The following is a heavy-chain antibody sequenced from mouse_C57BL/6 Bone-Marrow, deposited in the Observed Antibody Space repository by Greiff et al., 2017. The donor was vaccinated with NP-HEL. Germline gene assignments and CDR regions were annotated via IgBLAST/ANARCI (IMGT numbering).Heavy chain of an antibody. CDR2: INPNNGGT. D-gene: IGHD2-2*01. V-gene: IGHV1-18*01. CDR3: AAMVTTGPWFAY. Sequence: DVQLQESGPELVKPGASVKIPCKASGYTFTDYNMDWVKQSHGKSLEWIGDINPNNGGTIYNQKFKGKATLTVDKSSSTAYMELRSLTSEDTAVYYCAAMVTTGPWFAYWGQGTLVTVSA. CDR1: GYTFTDYN. J-gene: IGHJ3*01.